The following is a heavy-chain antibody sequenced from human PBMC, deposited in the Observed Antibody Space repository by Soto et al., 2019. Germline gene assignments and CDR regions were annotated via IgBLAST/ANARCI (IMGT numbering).Heavy chain of an antibody. J-gene: IGHJ4*02. Sequence: SEPLSLTCSVSGGSISSGGYYCSWIRQHPGKGLEWIGYIYYSGSTYYNPSLKSRVTISVDTSKNQFSLKLSSVTAADTAVYYCARDFGYGGNSRSLDYWGQGTLVTVS. CDR1: GGSISSGGYY. CDR3: ARDFGYGGNSRSLDY. D-gene: IGHD4-17*01. CDR2: IYYSGST. V-gene: IGHV4-31*03.